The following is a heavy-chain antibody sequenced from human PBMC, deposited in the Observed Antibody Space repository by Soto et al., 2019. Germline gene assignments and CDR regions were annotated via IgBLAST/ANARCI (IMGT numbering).Heavy chain of an antibody. J-gene: IGHJ5*02. Sequence: PSETLSLTCTVSGGSISSSSYYWGWIRQPPGKGLEWIGSIYYSGSTYYNPSLKSRVTISVDTSKNQFSLKLSSVTAADTAVYYCARHKPNNWNYGWFDPWGQGTLVTVSS. CDR1: GGSISSSSYY. V-gene: IGHV4-39*01. CDR2: IYYSGST. CDR3: ARHKPNNWNYGWFDP. D-gene: IGHD1-7*01.